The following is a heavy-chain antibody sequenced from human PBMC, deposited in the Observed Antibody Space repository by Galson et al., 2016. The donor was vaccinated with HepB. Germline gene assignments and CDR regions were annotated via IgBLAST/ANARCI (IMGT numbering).Heavy chain of an antibody. CDR3: VKVGSDILTGYFAWGPKKIYVGVFDM. CDR1: GFTFRNYA. CDR2: ISGSGGTT. J-gene: IGHJ3*02. V-gene: IGHV3-23*01. D-gene: IGHD3-9*01. Sequence: LRLSCAASGFTFRNYAMSWVRQAPGKGLEWVSTISGSGGTTYYGDSVKGRFTSSRDNSKKTVYLQLKSLRAEDTAVYYCVKVGSDILTGYFAWGPKKIYVGVFDMWGQGTRVTVSS.